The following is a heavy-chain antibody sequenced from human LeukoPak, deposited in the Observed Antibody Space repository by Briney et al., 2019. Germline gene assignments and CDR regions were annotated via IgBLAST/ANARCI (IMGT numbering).Heavy chain of an antibody. Sequence: GGSLRLSCAASGFTFSSYAMHWVRQAPGKGLEWVAVISYDGSNKYYADSVKGRFTISRDNSKNTLYLQMNSLRAEDTAVYYCARGGWWIQLALVDYWGQGTLVTVSS. CDR2: ISYDGSNK. J-gene: IGHJ4*02. CDR3: ARGGWWIQLALVDY. V-gene: IGHV3-30*04. D-gene: IGHD5-24*01. CDR1: GFTFSSYA.